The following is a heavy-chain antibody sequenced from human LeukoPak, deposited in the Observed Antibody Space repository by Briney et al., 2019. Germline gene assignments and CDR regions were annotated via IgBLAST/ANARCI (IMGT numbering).Heavy chain of an antibody. J-gene: IGHJ4*02. D-gene: IGHD5-18*01. Sequence: PGGSLRLSCAASGLTFSSYAMSWVRQAPGKGLEWVSAISGSGGSTYYADSVKGRFTISRDNSKNTLYLQMNSLRAEDTAVYYCAKGSSGTAMVAYYFDYWGQGTLVTVPS. V-gene: IGHV3-23*01. CDR2: ISGSGGST. CDR3: AKGSSGTAMVAYYFDY. CDR1: GLTFSSYA.